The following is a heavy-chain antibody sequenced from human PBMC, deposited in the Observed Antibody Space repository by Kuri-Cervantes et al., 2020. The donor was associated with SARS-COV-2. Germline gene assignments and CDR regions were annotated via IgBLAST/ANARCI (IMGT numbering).Heavy chain of an antibody. Sequence: ASVKVSCKASGYTFTSYAMHWVRQAPGQRLEWMGWSNAGNGNTKYSQEFQGRVTITRDTSASTAYMELSRLRSDDTAVYYCATPSYYDSSGSYDAFDIWGQGTMVTVSS. CDR3: ATPSYYDSSGSYDAFDI. D-gene: IGHD3-22*01. V-gene: IGHV1-3*02. J-gene: IGHJ3*02. CDR1: GYTFTSYA. CDR2: SNAGNGNT.